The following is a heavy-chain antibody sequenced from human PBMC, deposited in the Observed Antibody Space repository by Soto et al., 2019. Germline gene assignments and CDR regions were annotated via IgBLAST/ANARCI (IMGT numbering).Heavy chain of an antibody. CDR2: INPSDGST. J-gene: IGHJ3*02. V-gene: IGHV1-46*01. Sequence: ASVKASCKASGYTFTSYYMHWVRQAPGQGLEWMGIINPSDGSTSYAQKFQGRVTMTTDTSTSTAYMELRSLRSDDTAVYYCARTGTLSEWFLPNTDAFDIWGQGTMVTVSS. CDR1: GYTFTSYY. D-gene: IGHD3-3*01. CDR3: ARTGTLSEWFLPNTDAFDI.